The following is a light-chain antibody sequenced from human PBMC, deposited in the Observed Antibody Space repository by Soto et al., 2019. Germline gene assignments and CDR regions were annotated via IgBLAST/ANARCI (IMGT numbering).Light chain of an antibody. CDR3: QQSYTTPRT. CDR2: AAS. V-gene: IGKV1-39*01. Sequence: DIPMTQSPSSLSASVGDRVSVTCRASQSISTFLNWYQQRPGEAPKLLIYAASSLQSGVPSKFSGSGSGADFTLTIGSLQPGEFATYYCQQSYTTPRTFGQGTKVEVK. J-gene: IGKJ1*01. CDR1: QSISTF.